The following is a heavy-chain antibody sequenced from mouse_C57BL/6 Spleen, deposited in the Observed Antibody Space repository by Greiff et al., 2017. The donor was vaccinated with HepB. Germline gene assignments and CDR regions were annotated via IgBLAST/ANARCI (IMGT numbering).Heavy chain of an antibody. J-gene: IGHJ2*01. V-gene: IGHV14-4*01. CDR2: IDPENGDT. CDR3: TTSPYFTTVEGFDY. Sequence: EVQLQQSGAELVRPGASVKLSCTASGFNIKDDYMHWVKQRPEQGLEWIGWIDPENGDTEYASKFQGKATITADTSSNTAYLQLSSLTSEDTAVYYCTTSPYFTTVEGFDYWGQGTTLTVSS. D-gene: IGHD1-1*01. CDR1: GFNIKDDY.